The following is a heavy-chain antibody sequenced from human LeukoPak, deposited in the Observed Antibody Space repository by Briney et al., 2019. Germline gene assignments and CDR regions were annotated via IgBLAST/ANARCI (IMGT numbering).Heavy chain of an antibody. CDR3: ARDLVPAAIKPNRPFDP. D-gene: IGHD2-2*01. V-gene: IGHV1-46*01. CDR2: INPSGDTT. Sequence: ASVKVSCKASGYTFTNYYMSWVRQAPGQGLEWMGIINPSGDTTSYAQKFQGRVTMTRDMSTSTVYMELSSLRSEDTAVYYCARDLVPAAIKPNRPFDPWGQGTLVTVSS. J-gene: IGHJ5*02. CDR1: GYTFTNYY.